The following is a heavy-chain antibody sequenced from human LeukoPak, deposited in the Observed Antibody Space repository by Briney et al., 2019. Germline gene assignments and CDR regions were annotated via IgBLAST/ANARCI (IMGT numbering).Heavy chain of an antibody. CDR1: GYSISSGYY. CDR3: ARGGYSYARYYYYYYMDV. V-gene: IGHV4-38-2*02. J-gene: IGHJ6*03. Sequence: SETLSLTCTVSGYSISSGYYWGWIRQPPGKGLEWIGSIYHSGSTNYNPSLKSRVTISVDTSRNQFSLKLSSVTAADTAVYYCARGGYSYARYYYYYYMDVWGKGTTVTVSS. CDR2: IYHSGST. D-gene: IGHD5-18*01.